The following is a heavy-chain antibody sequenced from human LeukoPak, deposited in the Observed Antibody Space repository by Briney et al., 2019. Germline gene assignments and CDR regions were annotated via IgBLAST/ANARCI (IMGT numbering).Heavy chain of an antibody. Sequence: GGSLRLSCAASGFTFRTSWMHWVRQAPGKGLVWISNINGDGGRTTYADSVKGRFTVSRDNAKNTLYLQMNSLRAEDTAVYYCARGPYSSNWYVDYWGQGTLVTVAS. CDR1: GFTFRTSW. D-gene: IGHD6-13*01. CDR2: INGDGGRT. CDR3: ARGPYSSNWYVDY. V-gene: IGHV3-74*01. J-gene: IGHJ4*02.